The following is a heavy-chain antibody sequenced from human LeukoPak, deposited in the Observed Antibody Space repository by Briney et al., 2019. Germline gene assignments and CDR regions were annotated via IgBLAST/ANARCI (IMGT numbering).Heavy chain of an antibody. CDR3: ATGPYSAFEM. V-gene: IGHV3-74*01. Sequence: GGSLRLSCAASGFTFTDFWMHWVRQAPGGGLVWVSRVKGDEISTLYADSVKGRFTISRDNAKNTLYLQMNSLRAEDTALYYCATGPYSAFEMWGQGTMVTVSS. J-gene: IGHJ3*02. CDR1: GFTFTDFW. CDR2: VKGDEIST. D-gene: IGHD2-21*01.